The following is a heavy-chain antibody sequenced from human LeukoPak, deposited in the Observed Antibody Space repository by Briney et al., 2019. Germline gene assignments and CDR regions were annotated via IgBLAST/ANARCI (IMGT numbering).Heavy chain of an antibody. CDR3: ARGAGMFYYYGMDV. CDR2: INHSGST. V-gene: IGHV4-34*01. J-gene: IGHJ6*02. D-gene: IGHD6-19*01. Sequence: SETLSLTCAVYGGSFSGYYWSWIRQPPGKGLEWIGEINHSGSTNYNPSLKSRVTISVDTSKNQFSLKLSSVTAADTAVCYCARGAGMFYYYGMDVWGQGTTVTVSS. CDR1: GGSFSGYY.